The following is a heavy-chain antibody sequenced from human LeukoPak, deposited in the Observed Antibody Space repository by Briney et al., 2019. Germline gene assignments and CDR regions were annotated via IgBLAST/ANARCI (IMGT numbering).Heavy chain of an antibody. V-gene: IGHV3-49*04. CDR1: GFTLDDYA. Sequence: PGRSLRLSCTGSGFTLDDYAMNWVRQAPGKGLERVGVIRSKAYGGTTDYAASVKGRFTISRDDSKSIAYLQMNSLKTEDTAVYYCSRGGGSYGSGYGMDVWGKGTTVTVSS. CDR2: IRSKAYGGTT. CDR3: SRGGGSYGSGYGMDV. D-gene: IGHD3-10*01. J-gene: IGHJ6*04.